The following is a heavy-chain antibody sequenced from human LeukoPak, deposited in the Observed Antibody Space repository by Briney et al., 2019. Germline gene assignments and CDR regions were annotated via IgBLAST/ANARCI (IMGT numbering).Heavy chain of an antibody. V-gene: IGHV4-59*01. J-gene: IGHJ5*02. CDR3: ARDRPNDYGDKGWFDP. Sequence: PSETLSLTCTVSGGSISSYYWSWIRQPPGKGLEWIGYIYYSGSTNYNPSLKSRVTISVDTSKNQFSLKLSSVTAADTAVYYCARDRPNDYGDKGWFDPWGQGTLDTVSS. CDR1: GGSISSYY. D-gene: IGHD4-17*01. CDR2: IYYSGST.